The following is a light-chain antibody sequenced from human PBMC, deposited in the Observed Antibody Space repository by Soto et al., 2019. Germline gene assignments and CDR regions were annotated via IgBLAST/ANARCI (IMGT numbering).Light chain of an antibody. V-gene: IGLV2-14*01. Sequence: QSALTQPASVSGSPGQSITVSCTGTTSDVGGYDYVAWYQQHPGKAPKLMIYDVSSRPSGVSNLFSGSKSGNTASLTISGLQDEDEADYYCSSYLGSSTLSGVFGTGTKLTVL. J-gene: IGLJ1*01. CDR3: SSYLGSSTLSGV. CDR2: DVS. CDR1: TSDVGGYDY.